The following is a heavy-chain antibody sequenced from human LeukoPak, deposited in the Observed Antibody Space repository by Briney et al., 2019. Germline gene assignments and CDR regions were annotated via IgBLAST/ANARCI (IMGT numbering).Heavy chain of an antibody. CDR3: ARGTYYYDSSGYLDY. D-gene: IGHD3-22*01. Sequence: PLASVNVSCKASGYTFTSYYMHWVRQAPGQGLEWMGIINPSGGSTSYAQKFQGRVTMTRDTSTSTVYMELSSLRSEDTAVYYCARGTYYYDSSGYLDYWGQGTLVTVSS. CDR1: GYTFTSYY. V-gene: IGHV1-46*01. CDR2: INPSGGST. J-gene: IGHJ4*02.